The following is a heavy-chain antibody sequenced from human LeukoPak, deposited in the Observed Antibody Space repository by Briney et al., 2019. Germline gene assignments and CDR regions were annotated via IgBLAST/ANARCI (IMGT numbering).Heavy chain of an antibody. V-gene: IGHV3-30-3*01. Sequence: GRSLRLSCAASVFTFSSYAMHWVRQAPGKGLEGVAVISYDGSNKYYADSVKGRFTIPRDNSKNPLYLQMNSLRAEDTAVYYCARETKPRVPLQLWQHFDYWGQGTLVSVSS. CDR3: ARETKPRVPLQLWQHFDY. CDR2: ISYDGSNK. CDR1: VFTFSSYA. J-gene: IGHJ4*02. D-gene: IGHD5-18*01.